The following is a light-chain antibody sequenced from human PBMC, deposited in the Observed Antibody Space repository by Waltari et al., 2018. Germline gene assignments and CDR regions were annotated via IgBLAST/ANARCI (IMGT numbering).Light chain of an antibody. CDR2: KAS. CDR3: QHGYGTPFT. Sequence: DIQMTQSPSSLSASVGDRVTITCRASENVNNYLNWYQQIPGKAPKLLIYKASTLQSGVPSRFSGSGSGTDYTFTISSLQSEDVATYYCQHGYGTPFTFGPGTKLDIK. J-gene: IGKJ3*01. V-gene: IGKV1-39*01. CDR1: ENVNNY.